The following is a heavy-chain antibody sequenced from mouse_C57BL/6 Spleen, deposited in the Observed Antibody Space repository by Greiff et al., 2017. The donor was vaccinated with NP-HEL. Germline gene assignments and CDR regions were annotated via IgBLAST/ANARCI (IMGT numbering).Heavy chain of an antibody. D-gene: IGHD5-5*01. CDR3: ARSDYQGFAY. CDR1: GYTFTDYN. J-gene: IGHJ3*01. V-gene: IGHV1-22*01. CDR2: INPNNGGT. Sequence: EVKLMESGPELVKPGASVKMSCKASGYTFTDYNMHWVKQSHGKSLEWIGYINPNNGGTSYNQKFKGKATLTVNKSSSTAYMELRSLTSEDSAVYYCARSDYQGFAYWGQGTLVTVSA.